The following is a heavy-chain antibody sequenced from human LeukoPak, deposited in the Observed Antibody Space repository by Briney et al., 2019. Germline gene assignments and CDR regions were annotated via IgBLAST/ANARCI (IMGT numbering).Heavy chain of an antibody. Sequence: GGSLRLSCAASGFTFGRYGMHWVRQAPGKGLEWVALISYDGSNKYYADSVKGRFTISRDNSKNTLYLQMNSLIADDTAVYFCAKNMRAVQAFDIWGQGTMVTVSS. CDR1: GFTFGRYG. CDR2: ISYDGSNK. CDR3: AKNMRAVQAFDI. J-gene: IGHJ3*02. V-gene: IGHV3-33*06. D-gene: IGHD1-26*01.